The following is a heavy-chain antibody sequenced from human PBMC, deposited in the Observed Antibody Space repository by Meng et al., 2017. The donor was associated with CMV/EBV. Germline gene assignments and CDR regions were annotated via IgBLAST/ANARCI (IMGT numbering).Heavy chain of an antibody. CDR2: IYSGGST. CDR3: ARVMEWGATNFDY. CDR1: GFNVSRNY. D-gene: IGHD1-26*01. J-gene: IGHJ4*02. Sequence: CAASGFNVSRNYMRWVSQDRGKGLEWVSVIYSGGSTYYADSVKGRFTISRDNSKNTLYLQMNSLRAEDTAVYYCARVMEWGATNFDYWGQGTLVTVSS. V-gene: IGHV3-53*01.